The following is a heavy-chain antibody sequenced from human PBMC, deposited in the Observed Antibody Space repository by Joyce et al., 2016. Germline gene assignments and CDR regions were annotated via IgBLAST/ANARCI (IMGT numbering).Heavy chain of an antibody. CDR3: ARGNDYDYWSGYEAHYFDY. Sequence: QVQLQESGTGLVKPSETLSLSCTVSGGSISSYYWSWLRQPPGKGLEWIGYINHIGRTNYNPSLKSRVTISVDTSRIEFSLKMTSVTAADTAVYYCARGNDYDYWSGYEAHYFDYWGQGTLVTVSS. J-gene: IGHJ4*02. V-gene: IGHV4-59*01. CDR2: INHIGRT. CDR1: GGSISSYY. D-gene: IGHD3-3*01.